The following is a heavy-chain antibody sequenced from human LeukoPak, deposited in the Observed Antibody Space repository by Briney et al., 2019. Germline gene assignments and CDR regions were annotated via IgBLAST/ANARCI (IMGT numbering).Heavy chain of an antibody. CDR2: ISYDDTNK. CDR1: GFTFSNYA. Sequence: GGSLRLSCAASGFTFSNYALHWVRQAPGKGLEWVAVISYDDTNKYYVDSVKGRFTISRDNAKNSLYLQMNSLRAEDTAVYYCARERARRVDAFDIWGQGTMVTVSS. CDR3: ARERARRVDAFDI. V-gene: IGHV3-30*04. J-gene: IGHJ3*02.